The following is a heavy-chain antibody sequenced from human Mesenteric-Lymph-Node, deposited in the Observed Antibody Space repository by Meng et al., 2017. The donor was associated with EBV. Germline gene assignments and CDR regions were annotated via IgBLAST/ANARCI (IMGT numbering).Heavy chain of an antibody. D-gene: IGHD4-23*01. V-gene: IGHV3-30*18. CDR1: GFNFSNYI. Sequence: QVQLGGLWGGGVQPGRSLRLSCVASGFNFSNYIMHWVRQAPGRGLEWVSFISYDGSNVYYADSVRGRFTISRDNSKNTLYLQMSSLRPEDTGVYFCVKDDYGGSPFDYWGQGTLVTVSS. CDR3: VKDDYGGSPFDY. J-gene: IGHJ4*02. CDR2: ISYDGSNV.